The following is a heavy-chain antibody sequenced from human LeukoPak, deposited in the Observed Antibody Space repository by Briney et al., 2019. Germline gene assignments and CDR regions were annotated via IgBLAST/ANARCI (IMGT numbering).Heavy chain of an antibody. J-gene: IGHJ5*02. D-gene: IGHD2-2*02. Sequence: PSETLSLTCTVSGGSLSSYYWSWIRQPAGKGLEWIGRIYTSGCTNYNPSLKSRVTMSVDTSKNQFSLKLSSVTAADTAVYYCARDFSVVVPAAIDNWFDPWGQGTLVTVSS. CDR1: GGSLSSYY. CDR2: IYTSGCT. CDR3: ARDFSVVVPAAIDNWFDP. V-gene: IGHV4-4*07.